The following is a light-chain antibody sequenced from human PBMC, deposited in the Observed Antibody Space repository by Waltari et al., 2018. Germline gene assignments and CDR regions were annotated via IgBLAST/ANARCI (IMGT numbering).Light chain of an antibody. J-gene: IGKJ5*01. CDR3: QQYGSSPVT. CDR1: QSLSSYF. V-gene: IGKV3-20*01. Sequence: DIVLTQSPDTLSLSPGEGATLSCRASQSLSSYFLAWYQQKPGQGPRLLIYAASSRATGIPGRFSGGKSGTDFILTISRLEPEDFAVYYCQQYGSSPVTFGQGTRLEIK. CDR2: AAS.